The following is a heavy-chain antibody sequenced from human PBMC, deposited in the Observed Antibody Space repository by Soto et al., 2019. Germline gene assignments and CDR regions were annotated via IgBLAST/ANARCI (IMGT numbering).Heavy chain of an antibody. J-gene: IGHJ4*02. CDR3: ARRSDYPNYFDY. D-gene: IGHD4-17*01. Sequence: QVQLVESGGGVVQPGRSLRLSCAASGFTFSSYAMHWVRQAPGKGLEWVAVISCDGSNKYYADSVKGRFTISRDNSKNTLYLQMNSLRAEDTAVYYCARRSDYPNYFDYWGQGTLVTVSS. V-gene: IGHV3-30-3*01. CDR2: ISCDGSNK. CDR1: GFTFSSYA.